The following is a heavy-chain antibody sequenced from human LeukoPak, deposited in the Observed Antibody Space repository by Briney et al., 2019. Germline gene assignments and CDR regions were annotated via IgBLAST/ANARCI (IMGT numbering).Heavy chain of an antibody. D-gene: IGHD6-13*01. CDR3: ARGSSSWGYYYYMDV. CDR1: GGSISSYY. Sequence: SETLSLTCAVYGGSISSYYWSWIRQPPGKGLEWIGYIYYSGSTNYNPSLKSRVTISVDTSKNQFSLKLSSVTAADTAVYYCARGSSSWGYYYYMDVWGKGTTVTISS. V-gene: IGHV4-59*01. J-gene: IGHJ6*03. CDR2: IYYSGST.